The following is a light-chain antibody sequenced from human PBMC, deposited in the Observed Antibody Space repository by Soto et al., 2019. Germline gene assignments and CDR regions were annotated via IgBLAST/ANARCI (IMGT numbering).Light chain of an antibody. Sequence: EIVMTQYPDTLSVSPGETFTLSCRASQSVRTNLAWYQHKPGQSPRLLIYGASNRATGFPARFSGSGSGTDFTLTISRLEPEDFAVYFCQQYSSPPQTFGQGTKVDIK. CDR2: GAS. CDR1: QSVRTN. V-gene: IGKV3-20*01. J-gene: IGKJ1*01. CDR3: QQYSSPPQT.